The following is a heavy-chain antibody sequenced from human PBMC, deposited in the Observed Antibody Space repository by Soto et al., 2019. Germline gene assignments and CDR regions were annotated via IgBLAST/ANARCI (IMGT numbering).Heavy chain of an antibody. CDR1: CGSFSGYY. V-gene: IGHV4-34*01. CDR2: INHSGST. D-gene: IGHD6-13*01. CDR3: ARRKAAAGTFLSFYYYGMDV. J-gene: IGHJ6*02. Sequence: SETLSLTCAVYCGSFSGYYWSWIRQPPGKGLGWIGEINHSGSTNYNPSLKSRVTISVDTSKNQFSLKLSSVTAADTAVYYCARRKAAAGTFLSFYYYGMDVWGRGTTVTVSS.